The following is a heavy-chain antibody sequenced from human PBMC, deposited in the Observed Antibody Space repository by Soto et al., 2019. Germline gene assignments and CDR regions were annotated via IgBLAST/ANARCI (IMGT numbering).Heavy chain of an antibody. CDR2: VSGYNDKT. V-gene: IGHV1-18*04. CDR1: GYTLSDHG. Sequence: ASLKGSCKGSGYTLSDHGISCGRHAPGQGLEWMGWVSGYNDKTKSAQKFKDRVTMTTDTSTSTAYMELRSLRSDDTAVYYCARDFYPLAYFFDYWAQGTLVTVYS. CDR3: ARDFYPLAYFFDY. J-gene: IGHJ4*02.